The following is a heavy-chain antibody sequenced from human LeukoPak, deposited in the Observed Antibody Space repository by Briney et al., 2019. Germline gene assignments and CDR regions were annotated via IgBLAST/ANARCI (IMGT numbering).Heavy chain of an antibody. J-gene: IGHJ5*02. CDR3: ASYSGTYSFFS. V-gene: IGHV3-7*01. CDR1: GFIFSNSW. CDR2: INKDGSET. D-gene: IGHD1-26*01. Sequence: GGSLRLSCAASGFIFSNSWMSWVRQAPGKGLEWVAKINKDGSETYYVDPVKGRFTISRDNAQNSQYLQMNSLRAEDTAVYYCASYSGTYSFFSWGQGTLVTVSS.